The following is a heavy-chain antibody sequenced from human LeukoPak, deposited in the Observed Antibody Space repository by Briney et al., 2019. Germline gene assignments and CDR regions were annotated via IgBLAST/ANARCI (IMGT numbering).Heavy chain of an antibody. Sequence: PSQTLSLTCTVSGGSISSGGYYWSWLRQHPGKGLEWIGYIYYSGSTYYNPSLKSRVTISVDTSKNQFSLKLSSVTAADTAVYYCARDVLLWFGDSYYYYGMDVWGQGTPVTVSS. CDR2: IYYSGST. CDR3: ARDVLLWFGDSYYYYGMDV. D-gene: IGHD3-10*01. CDR1: GGSISSGGYY. V-gene: IGHV4-31*03. J-gene: IGHJ6*02.